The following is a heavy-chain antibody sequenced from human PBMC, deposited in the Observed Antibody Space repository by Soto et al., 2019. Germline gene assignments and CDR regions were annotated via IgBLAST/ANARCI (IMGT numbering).Heavy chain of an antibody. J-gene: IGHJ6*03. CDR2: ISGSGGST. V-gene: IGHV3-23*01. D-gene: IGHD3-3*01. CDR1: GCTFSSYA. CDR3: AKGNAEAIRFLEWFISDYMDV. Sequence: GGSLRLSCAAAGCTFSSYAMSWVRQAPGKGLEWVSAISGSGGSTYYADSVKGRFTISRDNSKNTLYLQMNSLRAEDTAVYYCAKGNAEAIRFLEWFISDYMDVWGKGTTVTVSS.